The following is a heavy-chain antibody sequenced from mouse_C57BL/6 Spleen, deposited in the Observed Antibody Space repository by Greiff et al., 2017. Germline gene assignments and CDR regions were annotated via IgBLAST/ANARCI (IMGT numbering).Heavy chain of an antibody. CDR2: IVPGSGRT. CDR3: ARSADDDYDASSAMDY. D-gene: IGHD2-4*01. J-gene: IGHJ4*01. V-gene: IGHV1-9*01. CDR1: GYTFTGYW. Sequence: QVQLQQSGAELMKPGASVKLSCKATGYTFTGYWIEWVKQRPGHGLEWIGEIVPGSGRTNYNEKFKGKATFTEDTSSNTAYMQLSSRTAENSAINYSARSADDDYDASSAMDYWGQGTSVTVSS.